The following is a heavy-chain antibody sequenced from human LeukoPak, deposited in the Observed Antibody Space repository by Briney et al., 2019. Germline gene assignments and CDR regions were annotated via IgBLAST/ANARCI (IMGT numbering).Heavy chain of an antibody. CDR2: IFYSGNT. Sequence: SETLSLTCSVSGGSISRSTYYWGWIRQPPGKGLEWIGSIFYSGNTYYNPSLKSRVTQSVDTSKNQFSLKLSSVTAADTAVYYCARGYSGYRNYYYYYYMDVWGKGTTVTISS. V-gene: IGHV4-39*01. D-gene: IGHD5-12*01. CDR1: GGSISRSTYY. J-gene: IGHJ6*03. CDR3: ARGYSGYRNYYYYYYMDV.